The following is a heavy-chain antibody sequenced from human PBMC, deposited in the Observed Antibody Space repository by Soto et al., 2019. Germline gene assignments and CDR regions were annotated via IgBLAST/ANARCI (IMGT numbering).Heavy chain of an antibody. J-gene: IGHJ4*02. Sequence: PGGSLRLSCAASGFTVSGYYMDWVRQAPGKGLEWVGRIRKKVNSYTTEYAASVKGRFTISRDDSKNSLYLQMNSLKTEDTAFYYCARVATAYNYDYWGQGTLVTVSS. V-gene: IGHV3-72*01. CDR2: IRKKVNSYTT. CDR3: ARVATAYNYDY. CDR1: GFTVSGYY. D-gene: IGHD2-21*02.